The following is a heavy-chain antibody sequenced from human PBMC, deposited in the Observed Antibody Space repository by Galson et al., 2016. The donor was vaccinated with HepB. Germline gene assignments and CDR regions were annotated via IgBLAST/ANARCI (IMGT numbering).Heavy chain of an antibody. J-gene: IGHJ4*01. CDR2: IWYDGSNK. CDR3: AREAPIAAPGANDF. D-gene: IGHD6-13*01. CDR1: GFSFNSFG. V-gene: IGHV3-33*01. Sequence: SLRLSCAASGFSFNSFGMHWVRQAPGKGLEWVAVIWYDGSNKYYGDSVKGRFTISRDNSKNTLYLKMNILRPEDTAIYYCAREAPIAAPGANDFWGHGTQVTVSS.